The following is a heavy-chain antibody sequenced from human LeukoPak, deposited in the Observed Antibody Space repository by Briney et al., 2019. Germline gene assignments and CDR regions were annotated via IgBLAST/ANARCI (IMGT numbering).Heavy chain of an antibody. Sequence: PSETLSLTCTVSGGSISSSSYYWGWIRQPPGKGLEWIGSIYSSGSTYYNPSLKSRVTISVDTSKNQFSLKLSSVTAADTAVYYCARRGQTYYDFGSGYPSRKNAFDIWGQGTMVTVSS. D-gene: IGHD3-3*01. CDR3: ARRGQTYYDFGSGYPSRKNAFDI. CDR2: IYSSGST. J-gene: IGHJ3*02. CDR1: GGSISSSSYY. V-gene: IGHV4-39*01.